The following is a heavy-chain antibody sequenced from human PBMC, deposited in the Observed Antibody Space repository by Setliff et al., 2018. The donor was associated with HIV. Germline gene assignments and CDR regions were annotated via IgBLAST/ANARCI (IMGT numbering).Heavy chain of an antibody. V-gene: IGHV3-7*03. Sequence: PGGSLRLSCAASGFTFSSYWMRWVRQAPGKGLERVADIKQDGSGTYYVDSVRGRFTISRDNAKSSLYLQMNSLRAEDTAVYYCARGTDYSGWFYDYWGQGTQVTVSS. J-gene: IGHJ4*02. D-gene: IGHD1-26*01. CDR3: ARGTDYSGWFYDY. CDR2: IKQDGSGT. CDR1: GFTFSSYW.